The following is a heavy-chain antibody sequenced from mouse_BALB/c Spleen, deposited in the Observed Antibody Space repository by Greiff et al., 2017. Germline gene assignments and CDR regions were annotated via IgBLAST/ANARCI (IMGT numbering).Heavy chain of an antibody. CDR2: ISSGSSTI. D-gene: IGHD4-1*01. CDR1: GFTFSSFG. V-gene: IGHV5-17*02. Sequence: VMLVESGGGLVQPGGSRKLSCAASGFTFSSFGMHWVRQAPEKGLEWVAYISSGSSTIYYADTVKGRFTISRDNPKNTLLLQMTSLRSEDTAMYYCARPTGTWDYYAMDYWGQGTSVTVSS. CDR3: ARPTGTWDYYAMDY. J-gene: IGHJ4*01.